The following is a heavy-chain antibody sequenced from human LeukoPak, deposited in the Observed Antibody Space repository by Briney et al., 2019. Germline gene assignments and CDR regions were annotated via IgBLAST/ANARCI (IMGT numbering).Heavy chain of an antibody. J-gene: IGHJ2*01. V-gene: IGHV4-59*01. Sequence: SETLSLTCTVSGGSISSYHWSWVRQPPGKGLEWIGYIYYSGSTNYNPSLKSRVTISVDTSKNQFSLKLSSVTAADTAVYYCARGSALRGIWYFDLRGRGTLVTVSS. CDR1: GGSISSYH. CDR3: ARGSALRGIWYFDL. D-gene: IGHD3-16*01. CDR2: IYYSGST.